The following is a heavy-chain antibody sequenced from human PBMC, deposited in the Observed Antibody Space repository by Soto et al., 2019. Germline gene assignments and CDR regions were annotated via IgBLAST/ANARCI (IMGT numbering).Heavy chain of an antibody. CDR2: IYHSGST. CDR3: AREVAVVGLNYFDY. V-gene: IGHV4-4*02. CDR1: SGSISSSNW. J-gene: IGHJ4*02. Sequence: SETLSLTCAVSSGSISSSNWWSWVRQPPGKGLEWIWEIYHSGSTNYNPSLKSRVTISVDKSKNQFSLKLSSVTAADTAVYYCAREVAVVGLNYFDYWGQGTMGTVSS. D-gene: IGHD6-19*01.